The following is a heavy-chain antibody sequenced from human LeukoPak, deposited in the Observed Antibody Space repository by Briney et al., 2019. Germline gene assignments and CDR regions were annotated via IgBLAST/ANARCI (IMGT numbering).Heavy chain of an antibody. J-gene: IGHJ5*02. CDR1: VGSISSYY. D-gene: IGHD2-15*01. CDR3: ARDVLGPALDWFDP. V-gene: IGHV4-4*07. Sequence: PSETLSLTCTVSVGSISSYYWSWIRQPAGKGREWIGRIYTSGSTNYNPSLKSRVTMSVDTSKNQFSLKLSSVTAADTAVYYCARDVLGPALDWFDPWGQGTLVTVSS. CDR2: IYTSGST.